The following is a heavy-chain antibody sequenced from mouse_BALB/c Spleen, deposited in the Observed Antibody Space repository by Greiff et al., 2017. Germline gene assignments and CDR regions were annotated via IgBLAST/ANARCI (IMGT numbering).Heavy chain of an antibody. V-gene: IGHV2-9-2*01. CDR2: IWTGGGT. D-gene: IGHD1-1*01. CDR3: VRESYYGSSFDY. CDR1: GFSLTSYD. J-gene: IGHJ2*01. Sequence: VQRVESGPGLVAPSQSLSITCTVSGFSLTSYDISWIRQPPGKGLEWLGVIWTGGGTNYNSAFMSRLSISKDNSKSQVFLKMNSLQTDDTAIYYCVRESYYGSSFDYWGQGTTLTVSA.